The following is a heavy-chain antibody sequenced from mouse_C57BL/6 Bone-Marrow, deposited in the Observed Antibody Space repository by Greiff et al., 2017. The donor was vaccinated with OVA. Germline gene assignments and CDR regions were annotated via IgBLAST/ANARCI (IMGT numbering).Heavy chain of an antibody. J-gene: IGHJ3*01. Sequence: EVKVVESGGGLVQPGGSLSLSCAASGFTFTDYYMSWVRQPPGKALEWLGFIRNKANGYTTEYSASVKGRFTISRDNSQSILYLQMNALRAEDSATYYCARYGTGTGFAYWGQGTLVTVSA. CDR1: GFTFTDYY. V-gene: IGHV7-3*01. CDR2: IRNKANGYTT. D-gene: IGHD4-1*01. CDR3: ARYGTGTGFAY.